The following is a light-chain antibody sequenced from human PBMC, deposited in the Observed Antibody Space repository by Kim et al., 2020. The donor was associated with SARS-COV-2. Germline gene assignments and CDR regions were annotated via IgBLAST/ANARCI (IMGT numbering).Light chain of an antibody. CDR1: QTIDRN. CDR3: HRYNNWPYT. V-gene: IGKV3-15*01. J-gene: IGKJ2*01. CDR2: DAS. Sequence: SVCPGERAALSCRASQTIDRNLAWYRQKPGQAPRLLIYDASTRATDIPARFSGSGSGTDFTLTISSLQSEDFVVYYCHRYNNWPYTFGQGTKLEI.